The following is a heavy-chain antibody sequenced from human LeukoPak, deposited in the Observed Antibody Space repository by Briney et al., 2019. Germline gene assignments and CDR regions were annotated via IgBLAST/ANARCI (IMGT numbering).Heavy chain of an antibody. Sequence: GGSLRLSCAASGFSFSRYWMTWVRQAPGKGLEWVANIKHDGSEKNYVGSVKGRFTISRDNARNSLNLEMNSLRVEDTAVYYCARDSRGVGWEPCFDYWGQGTLVPVSS. V-gene: IGHV3-7*03. CDR3: ARDSRGVGWEPCFDY. CDR1: GFSFSRYW. J-gene: IGHJ4*02. D-gene: IGHD1-26*01. CDR2: IKHDGSEK.